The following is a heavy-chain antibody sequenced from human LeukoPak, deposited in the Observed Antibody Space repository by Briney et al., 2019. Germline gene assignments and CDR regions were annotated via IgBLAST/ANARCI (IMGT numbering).Heavy chain of an antibody. J-gene: IGHJ3*02. D-gene: IGHD3-22*01. V-gene: IGHV3-53*04. CDR2: IYSGGST. CDR3: ASHAYYDSSGYWAFDI. Sequence: GGSLRLSCAASGFSVGSYGMSWVRQAPGKGLEWVSVIYSGGSTYYADSVKGRFTISRHNSKNTLYLQMNSLRAEDTAVYYCASHAYYDSSGYWAFDIWGQGTMVTVSS. CDR1: GFSVGSYG.